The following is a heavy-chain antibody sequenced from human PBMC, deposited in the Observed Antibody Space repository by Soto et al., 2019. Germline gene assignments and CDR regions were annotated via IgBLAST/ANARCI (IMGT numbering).Heavy chain of an antibody. CDR2: IYYSEST. J-gene: IGHJ3*02. Sequence: SETLSLTCTVSGGSISSYYWSWIRRPPEKGLEWIGYIYYSESTNYNPSLKSRVTISIDTSKNQFSLKLSSVTAADTAVYYCARRLRIDDAFDIWGQGTMVTVAS. D-gene: IGHD4-17*01. CDR3: ARRLRIDDAFDI. CDR1: GGSISSYY. V-gene: IGHV4-59*08.